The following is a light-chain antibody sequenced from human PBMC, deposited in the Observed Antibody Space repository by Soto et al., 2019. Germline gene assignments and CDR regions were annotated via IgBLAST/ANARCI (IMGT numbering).Light chain of an antibody. CDR3: QQYGSSGT. J-gene: IGKJ1*01. CDR2: GAS. V-gene: IGKV3-20*01. CDR1: QSVSSSY. Sequence: VLTQSPATLSLPPGERATLSCRASQSVSSSYIAWYQQRPGQTPSLLIYGASTRATGIPDRFSGSGSGTHFTLTISRLEPEDFAVYYCQQYGSSGTFGQGTKGDIK.